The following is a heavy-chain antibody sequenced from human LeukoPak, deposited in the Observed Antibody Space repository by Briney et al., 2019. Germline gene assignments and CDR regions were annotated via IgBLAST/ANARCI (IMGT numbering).Heavy chain of an antibody. CDR2: INHDGSAA. Sequence: GGSLRLSCAASGFTFSRYWMHWVRQAPGKGLVWVSRINHDGSAATYADSVKGRFTISRDNAKNSLYLQMNSLRAEDTAVYYCARDCSSTSCYLDYWGQGTLVTVSS. V-gene: IGHV3-74*01. J-gene: IGHJ4*02. CDR1: GFTFSRYW. D-gene: IGHD2-2*01. CDR3: ARDCSSTSCYLDY.